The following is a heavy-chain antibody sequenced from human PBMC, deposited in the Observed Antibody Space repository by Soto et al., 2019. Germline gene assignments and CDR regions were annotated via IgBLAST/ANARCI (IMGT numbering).Heavy chain of an antibody. CDR1: GGSISSYY. J-gene: IGHJ2*01. Sequence: QVQLQESGPGLVKPSETLSLTCTVSGGSISSYYWSWIRQPPGKGLEWIGYIYYSGSTNYNSSLNSRVTISVDTSKNQFSLKLSSVTAADTAVYYCARDTRSSGRAEVEGSYWYFDLWGRGTLVTVSS. CDR2: IYYSGST. CDR3: ARDTRSSGRAEVEGSYWYFDL. V-gene: IGHV4-59*01. D-gene: IGHD6-19*01.